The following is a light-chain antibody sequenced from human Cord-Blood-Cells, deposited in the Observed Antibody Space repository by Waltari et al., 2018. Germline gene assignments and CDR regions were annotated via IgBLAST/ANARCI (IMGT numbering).Light chain of an antibody. CDR3: QKYNSAPWT. Sequence: DIQMTQSPSSLSASVGDRVPITCRASQGMSDYLAWYQQKPGKVPKLLIYAASTLQSGVPSRFSGSGSGTDFTITISSLQPEDVATYYCQKYNSAPWTFCQGTKVEIK. V-gene: IGKV1-27*01. CDR2: AAS. J-gene: IGKJ1*01. CDR1: QGMSDY.